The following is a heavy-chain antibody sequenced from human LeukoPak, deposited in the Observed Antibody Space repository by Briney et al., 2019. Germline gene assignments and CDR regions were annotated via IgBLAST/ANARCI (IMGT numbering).Heavy chain of an antibody. J-gene: IGHJ4*02. CDR1: GFSFSSYT. V-gene: IGHV3-7*01. D-gene: IGHD2-15*01. CDR3: ARGGGLNTNFDY. CDR2: TKPDGSAE. Sequence: PGGSLRLSCAASGFSFSSYTMSWVRQAPGKGLEWVANTKPDGSAEYYADSVRGRFTTSRDNANNFLYLQMNSLRAEDTAVYYCARGGGLNTNFDYWGQGTLVTVSS.